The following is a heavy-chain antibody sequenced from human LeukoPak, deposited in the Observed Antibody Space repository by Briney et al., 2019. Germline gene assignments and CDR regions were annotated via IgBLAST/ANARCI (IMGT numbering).Heavy chain of an antibody. CDR3: AKDMRDSSGWSSFDY. Sequence: GGSLRLSCAASGFTFDDYAMHWVRQAPGKGLEWVSGISWNSGSIGYADSVKGRFTISRDNAKNSLYLQMNSLRAEDTALYYCAKDMRDSSGWSSFDYWGQGTLVTVSS. V-gene: IGHV3-9*01. CDR2: ISWNSGSI. D-gene: IGHD6-19*01. J-gene: IGHJ4*02. CDR1: GFTFDDYA.